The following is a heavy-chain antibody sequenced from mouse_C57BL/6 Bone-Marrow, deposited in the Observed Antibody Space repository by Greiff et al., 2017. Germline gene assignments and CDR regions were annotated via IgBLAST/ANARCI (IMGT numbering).Heavy chain of an antibody. CDR2: IRSKSSNYAT. CDR3: MGEGGDYDYGFDY. J-gene: IGHJ2*01. V-gene: IGHV10-3*01. CDR1: GFTFNTYA. Sequence: EVKLVESGGGLVQPKGSLKLSCAASGFTFNTYAMHWVRQAPGKGLEWVARIRSKSSNYATYYADSVKDRFTISRDDSQSMLYLPMNNLKTEDTAKDLRMGEGGDYDYGFDYWGQGTTLTVSS. D-gene: IGHD2-4*01.